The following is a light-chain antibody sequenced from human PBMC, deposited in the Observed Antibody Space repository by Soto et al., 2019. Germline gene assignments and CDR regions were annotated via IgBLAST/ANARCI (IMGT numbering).Light chain of an antibody. Sequence: EIVMTQSPVTLSVSPGERATLSCRASQSVGSNLAWYQQKPGQAPRPLIYGTSTRSTGIPARFSGSGSGTEFTLTISSLQSEDFAVYYCQQYNNWPLTFGGGTNVESK. V-gene: IGKV3-15*01. CDR3: QQYNNWPLT. CDR2: GTS. CDR1: QSVGSN. J-gene: IGKJ4*01.